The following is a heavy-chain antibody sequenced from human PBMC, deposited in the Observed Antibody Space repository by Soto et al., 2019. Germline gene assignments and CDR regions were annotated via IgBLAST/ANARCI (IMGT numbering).Heavy chain of an antibody. D-gene: IGHD3-3*01. Sequence: SVKVSCKASGYTFTGYYMHWVRQAPGQGLEWMGIINPSGGSTSYAQKFQGRVTMTRDTSTSTVYMELSSLRSEDTAVYYCATKSYYDFWSGYYYYGMDVWGQGTTVTVSS. J-gene: IGHJ6*02. CDR1: GYTFTGYY. V-gene: IGHV1-46*01. CDR3: ATKSYYDFWSGYYYYGMDV. CDR2: INPSGGST.